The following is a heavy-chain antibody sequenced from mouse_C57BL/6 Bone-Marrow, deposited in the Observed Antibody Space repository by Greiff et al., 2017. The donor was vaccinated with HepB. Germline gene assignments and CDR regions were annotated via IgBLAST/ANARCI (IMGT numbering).Heavy chain of an antibody. CDR3: ARDGY. Sequence: DVQLVESGGGLVKPGGSLKLSCAASGFTFSSYAMAWVRQTPEKRLEWVATISDGGSYTYYPDNVKGRFTISRDNAKNNLYLQMSHLKSEDTAMYYCARDGYWGQGTTLTVSS. V-gene: IGHV5-4*01. J-gene: IGHJ2*01. CDR1: GFTFSSYA. CDR2: ISDGGSYT.